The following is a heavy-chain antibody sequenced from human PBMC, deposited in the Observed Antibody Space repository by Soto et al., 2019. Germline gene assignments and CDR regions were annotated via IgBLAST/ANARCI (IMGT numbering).Heavy chain of an antibody. V-gene: IGHV1-69*12. CDR1: GGNFQTYA. J-gene: IGHJ6*02. CDR2: IIPVFAST. CDR3: ARVRTGVYGSGSTSPWFYYGMDV. Sequence: QVQLEQSGAEVKQPGSSVKVSCKASGGNFQTYAFTWVRQAPGQGLEWMGGIIPVFASTTSAQKCQGRVTITADESTNSVYMELSSLRSEDTAIYYCARVRTGVYGSGSTSPWFYYGMDVWGQGTAVTVSS. D-gene: IGHD3-10*01.